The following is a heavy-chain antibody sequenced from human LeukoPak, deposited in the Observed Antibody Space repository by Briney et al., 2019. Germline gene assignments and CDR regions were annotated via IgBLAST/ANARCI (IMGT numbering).Heavy chain of an antibody. V-gene: IGHV3-21*01. CDR3: VRDLTSANWFDP. Sequence: GGSLRLSCAASGFTFSSYSMNWVRQAPGKGLEWVSSISGGSSSIYYADSVKGRFTISRDNAKNSLYLQMNSLRAEDTAVYYCVRDLTSANWFDPWGQGTLVTVSS. J-gene: IGHJ5*02. CDR2: ISGGSSSI. CDR1: GFTFSSYS.